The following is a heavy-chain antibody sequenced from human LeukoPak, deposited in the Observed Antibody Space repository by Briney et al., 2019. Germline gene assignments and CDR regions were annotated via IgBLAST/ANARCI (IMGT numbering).Heavy chain of an antibody. V-gene: IGHV3-21*01. Sequence: AGSLRLSCAASGFTFSSYSMNWVRQAPGNGREWGSSISSSMSYISYADSVKGRVTISRDNAKNSLYLKLHSLRAEDTAVYSCARAATAAAGVHWFDPWGQGTLVSVSS. CDR2: ISSSMSYI. CDR3: ARAATAAAGVHWFDP. CDR1: GFTFSSYS. D-gene: IGHD6-13*01. J-gene: IGHJ5*02.